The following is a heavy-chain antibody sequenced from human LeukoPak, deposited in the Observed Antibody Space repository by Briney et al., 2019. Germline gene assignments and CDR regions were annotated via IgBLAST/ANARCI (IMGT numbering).Heavy chain of an antibody. D-gene: IGHD6-25*01. CDR2: INAGNGNT. V-gene: IGHV1-3*01. J-gene: IGHJ6*02. CDR1: GYTFTSYY. CDR3: ARGSFERFHYYYGMDV. Sequence: ASVKVSCKASGYTFTSYYMHWVRQAPGQRLEWMGWINAGNGNTKYSQKFQGRVTITRDTSASTAYMELSSLRSEDTAVYYCARGSFERFHYYYGMDVWGQGTTVTVSS.